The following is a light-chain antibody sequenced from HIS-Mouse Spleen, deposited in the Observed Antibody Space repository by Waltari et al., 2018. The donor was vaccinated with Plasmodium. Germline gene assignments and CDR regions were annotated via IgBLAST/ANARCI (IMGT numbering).Light chain of an antibody. CDR2: EDS. CDR1: ALPKKY. CDR3: YSTDSSGNHRV. V-gene: IGLV3-10*01. J-gene: IGLJ3*02. Sequence: SYELTQPPSVSVSPGQTARITCSGDALPKKYAYWYQQKSGQAPVRVIYEDSKRPSGIPDRFSCSSSGTMATLTISGAQVEDEADYYCYSTDSSGNHRVFGGGTKLTVL.